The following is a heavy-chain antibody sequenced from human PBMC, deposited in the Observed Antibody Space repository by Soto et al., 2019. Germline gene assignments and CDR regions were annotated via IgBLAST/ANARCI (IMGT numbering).Heavy chain of an antibody. CDR1: GYRFSSFW. CDR2: AQPGHSDT. Sequence: PVESLKISCQASGYRFSSFWIGWVRQMPGKGLEWMGIAQPGHSDTRYSPSFQGHVTISADESTNTAYLQWSSLRASDTAIYFCARHGYSSSWYPDHWGQGTQVTVAS. CDR3: ARHGYSSSWYPDH. V-gene: IGHV5-51*01. J-gene: IGHJ4*02. D-gene: IGHD6-13*01.